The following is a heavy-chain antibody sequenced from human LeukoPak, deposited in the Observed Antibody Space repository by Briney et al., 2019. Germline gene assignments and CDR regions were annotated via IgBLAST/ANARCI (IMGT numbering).Heavy chain of an antibody. CDR2: INPSGGST. CDR3: VSGYSYGYESY. Sequence: ASVKVSCKASGYTFTSYYMHWVRQAPGRGLEWMGIINPSGGSTSYAQKFQGRVTMTRDMSTSTVYMELSSLRSEDTAVYYCVSGYSYGYESYWGQGTLVTVSS. V-gene: IGHV1-46*01. J-gene: IGHJ4*02. D-gene: IGHD5-18*01. CDR1: GYTFTSYY.